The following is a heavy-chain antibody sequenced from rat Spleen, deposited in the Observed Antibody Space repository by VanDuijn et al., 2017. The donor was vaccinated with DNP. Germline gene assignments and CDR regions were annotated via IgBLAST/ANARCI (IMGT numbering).Heavy chain of an antibody. J-gene: IGHJ2*01. V-gene: IGHV5-25*01. CDR3: ARHKLGPYYFDY. Sequence: EVQLVESGGGLVQPGRSMKLSCAASGFTFSNYYMAWVRQAPTKGLEWVASISTGGGNTYYRDSVKGRFTISRDNTKNTLYLQRDSLRSEDTATYYCARHKLGPYYFDYWGQGVMVTVSS. D-gene: IGHD3-6*01. CDR1: GFTFSNYY. CDR2: ISTGGGNT.